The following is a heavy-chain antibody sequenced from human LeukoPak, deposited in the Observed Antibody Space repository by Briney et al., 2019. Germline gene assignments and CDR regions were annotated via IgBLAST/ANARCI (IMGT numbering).Heavy chain of an antibody. CDR3: ARGLGYSYGYRFGYYFDY. D-gene: IGHD5-18*01. CDR1: GGSVSSGSYY. Sequence: PSETLSLTCTVSGGSVSSGSYYWSWIRQPPGKGLEWIGYIYYSGSTNYNPSLKSRVTISVDTSKNQFFLKLSSVTAADTAVYYCARGLGYSYGYRFGYYFDYWGQGTLVTVSS. V-gene: IGHV4-61*01. CDR2: IYYSGST. J-gene: IGHJ4*02.